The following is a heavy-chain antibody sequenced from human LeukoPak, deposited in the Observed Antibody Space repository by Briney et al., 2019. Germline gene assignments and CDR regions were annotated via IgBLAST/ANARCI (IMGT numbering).Heavy chain of an antibody. CDR2: IDTDGSTT. J-gene: IGHJ4*02. D-gene: IGHD3-3*01. V-gene: IGHV3-74*01. CDR1: GFTLSSYW. CDR3: SRERSWSGYSN. Sequence: GGSLRLSCAASGFTLSSYWMHWVRQVPGKGLVWVSRIDTDGSTTSYADSVKGRFTISRDNAKNTLYLQMNSLRAEDTAVYYWSRERSWSGYSNWGQGTLVTVSS.